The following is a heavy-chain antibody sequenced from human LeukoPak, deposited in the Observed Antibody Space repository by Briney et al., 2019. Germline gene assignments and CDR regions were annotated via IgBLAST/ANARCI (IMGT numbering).Heavy chain of an antibody. J-gene: IGHJ5*02. CDR1: GFTFSSYA. V-gene: IGHV3-30-3*02. CDR3: AKIWRAGITMIVVALDP. CDR2: ISYDGSNK. D-gene: IGHD3-22*01. Sequence: GGSLRLSCAASGFTFSSYAMHWVRQAPGKGLEWVAVISYDGSNKYYADSVKGRFTISRDNSKNTLYLQMNSLRAEDTAVYYCAKIWRAGITMIVVALDPWGQGTLVTVSS.